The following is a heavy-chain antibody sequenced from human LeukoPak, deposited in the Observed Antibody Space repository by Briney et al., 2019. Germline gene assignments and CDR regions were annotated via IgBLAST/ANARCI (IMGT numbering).Heavy chain of an antibody. V-gene: IGHV3-30-3*01. CDR2: ISYDGSNK. Sequence: GRSLRLSCAASGFTFSSYAMHLVRQAPGKGLEWVAVISYDGSNKYYADSVKGRFTISRDNSKNTLYLQMNSLRAEDTAVYYCARGAAGPPVNWGQGTLVTVSS. D-gene: IGHD6-13*01. CDR3: ARGAAGPPVN. J-gene: IGHJ4*02. CDR1: GFTFSSYA.